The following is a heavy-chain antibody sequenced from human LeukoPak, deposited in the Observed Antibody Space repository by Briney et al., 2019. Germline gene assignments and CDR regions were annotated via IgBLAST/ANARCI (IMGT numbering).Heavy chain of an antibody. D-gene: IGHD6-19*01. CDR3: ARAGSGWSNYFDY. CDR2: INHSGST. J-gene: IGHJ4*02. Sequence: SETLSLTCAVYGGSFSGYYWSWIRQPPGKGLEWIGEINHSGSTNYNPSLKSGVTISVDTSKNQFSLKLSSVTAADTAVYYCARAGSGWSNYFDYWGQGTLVTVSS. CDR1: GGSFSGYY. V-gene: IGHV4-34*01.